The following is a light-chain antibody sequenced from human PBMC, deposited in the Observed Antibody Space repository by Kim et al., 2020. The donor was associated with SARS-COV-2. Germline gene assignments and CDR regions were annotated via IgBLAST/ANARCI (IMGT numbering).Light chain of an antibody. V-gene: IGKV1-33*01. CDR1: QNISNH. J-gene: IGKJ4*01. Sequence: AAIGDRVTRTCKASQNISNHLYAYQQKQGKDPKSLIYRASTMGTVGPSRLSGRGSGSNFSIPTNSLQPDEISTYYYQQYDNLSLTFGGGTKVDIK. CDR2: RAS. CDR3: QQYDNLSLT.